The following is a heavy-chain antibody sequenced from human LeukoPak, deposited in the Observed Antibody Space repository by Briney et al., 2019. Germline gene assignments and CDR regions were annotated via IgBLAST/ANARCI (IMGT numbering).Heavy chain of an antibody. V-gene: IGHV3-23*01. J-gene: IGHJ5*02. CDR3: AKVDYYDSSGNYPNWFDP. D-gene: IGHD3-22*01. CDR1: GFTLSSYA. CDR2: ISDSGGST. Sequence: GGSLRLSCAVSGFTLSSYAMSWVRQAPGEGLEWVSTISDSGGSTYYADSLKGRFTISRDNYKNTLYLQMNSLRAEDTAVYYCAKVDYYDSSGNYPNWFDPWGQGTLVTVSS.